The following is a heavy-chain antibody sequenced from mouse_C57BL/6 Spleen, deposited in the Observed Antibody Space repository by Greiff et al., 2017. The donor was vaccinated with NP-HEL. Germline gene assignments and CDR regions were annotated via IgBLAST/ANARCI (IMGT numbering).Heavy chain of an antibody. D-gene: IGHD2-1*01. CDR2: INPNNGGT. J-gene: IGHJ1*03. Sequence: EVKLVESGPELVKPGASVKMSCKASGYTFTDYNMHWVKQSHGKSLEWIGYINPNNGGTSYNQKFKGKATLTVNKSSSTAYMELRSLTSEDSAVYYCARWGYGNYKYFDVWGTGTTVTVSS. V-gene: IGHV1-22*01. CDR1: GYTFTDYN. CDR3: ARWGYGNYKYFDV.